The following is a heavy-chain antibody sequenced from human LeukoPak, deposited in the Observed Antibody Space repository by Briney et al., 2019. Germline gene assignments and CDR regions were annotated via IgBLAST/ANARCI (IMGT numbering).Heavy chain of an antibody. CDR1: GGSISSYY. CDR3: ARDRNGELWWPPGAFDI. Sequence: SETLSLTCTVSGGSISSYYWSWIRQPPGKGLEWIGYIYYSGSTNYNPSLKSRVTISVDTSKNQFSLKLSSVTAADTAVYYCARDRNGELWWPPGAFDIWGQGTMVTVSS. CDR2: IYYSGST. J-gene: IGHJ3*02. D-gene: IGHD2-21*01. V-gene: IGHV4-59*01.